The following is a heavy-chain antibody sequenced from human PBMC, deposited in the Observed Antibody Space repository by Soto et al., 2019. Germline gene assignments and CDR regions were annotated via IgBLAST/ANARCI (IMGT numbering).Heavy chain of an antibody. D-gene: IGHD2-2*01. CDR3: ARQQYCGSSTCYDSLYYQYMDV. V-gene: IGHV4-39*01. CDR1: GGSISSSYY. J-gene: IGHJ6*03. Sequence: SETLSLTCTVSGGSISSSYYWGWIRQPPGKGLEWIGSIYYSGGTYYNPYLKSRVTISVDTTSNQFSLRLSSVTAADTAVYFCARQQYCGSSTCYDSLYYQYMDVWGKGTMVTVSS. CDR2: IYYSGGT.